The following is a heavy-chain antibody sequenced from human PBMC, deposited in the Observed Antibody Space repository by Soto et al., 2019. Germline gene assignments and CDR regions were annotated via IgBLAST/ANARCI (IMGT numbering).Heavy chain of an antibody. V-gene: IGHV4-30-4*01. Sequence: PSETLSLTCTVSGGSITSGDNYWSWIRQPPGKGLEWIGYIYYSGHTYYNPSLKSRLTISVDTSKNHFSLRLSSVTAADTAVYHCARTYWSGWGRSPFDSWGQGALVTVSS. J-gene: IGHJ4*02. CDR2: IYYSGHT. D-gene: IGHD3-3*01. CDR1: GGSITSGDNY. CDR3: ARTYWSGWGRSPFDS.